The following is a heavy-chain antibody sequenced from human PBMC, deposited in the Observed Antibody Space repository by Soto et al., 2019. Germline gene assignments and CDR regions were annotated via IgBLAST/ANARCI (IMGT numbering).Heavy chain of an antibody. Sequence: QVQLQESGPGLVKPSETLSLTCTVSGGSISSYYWSWIRQPAGKGLEWIGRIYTSGSTNYNPSLKSRVTMSVDTSKNQFSLKLSSVTAADTAVYYCAREMATIASTAGYDAFDIWGQGTMVTVSS. J-gene: IGHJ3*02. CDR2: IYTSGST. CDR1: GGSISSYY. CDR3: AREMATIASTAGYDAFDI. V-gene: IGHV4-4*07. D-gene: IGHD5-12*01.